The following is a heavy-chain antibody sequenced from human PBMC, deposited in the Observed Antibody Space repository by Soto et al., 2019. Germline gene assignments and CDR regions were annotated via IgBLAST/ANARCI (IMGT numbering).Heavy chain of an antibody. D-gene: IGHD3-9*01. CDR2: IYYSAST. V-gene: IGHV4-4*02. CDR3: ARGMAEEQIFYYFDY. Sequence: PSETLSLTCAVSGGSISSSNWWSWVRQPPGKGLEWIGYIYYSASTYYNPSLKSRVTISVDRSKNQFYLKLSSVTAADTAVYYCARGMAEEQIFYYFDYWGQGALVTVSS. CDR1: GGSISSSNW. J-gene: IGHJ4*02.